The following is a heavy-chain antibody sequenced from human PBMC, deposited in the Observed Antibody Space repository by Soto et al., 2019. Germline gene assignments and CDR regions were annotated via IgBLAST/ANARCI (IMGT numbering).Heavy chain of an antibody. V-gene: IGHV4-30-4*01. D-gene: IGHD3-16*01. CDR1: GVSVSICYYY. CDR3: ARFRGGAYAFDI. CDR2: IYYSGST. J-gene: IGHJ3*02. Sequence: SETRSSTCTVSGVSVSICYYYWSWIRHPPGKGLDCIVYIYYSGSTYYNPSLKSRVTISVDTSKNQFSLKLSSVTAADTAVYYCARFRGGAYAFDIWGQGTMVTVSS.